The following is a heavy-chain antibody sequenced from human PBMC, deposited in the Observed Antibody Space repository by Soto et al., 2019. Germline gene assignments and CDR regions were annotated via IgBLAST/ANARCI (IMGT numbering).Heavy chain of an antibody. J-gene: IGHJ3*02. V-gene: IGHV3-15*07. CDR1: GFTFSNAW. CDR2: IKSKTDGGTT. D-gene: IGHD4-17*01. CDR3: TTDLIDYGGNSDAFDI. Sequence: PGGSLRLSCAASGFTFSNAWMNWVRQAPGKGLEWVGRIKSKTDGGTTDYAAPVKGRFTISRDDSKNTLYLQMNSLKTEDTAVYYCTTDLIDYGGNSDAFDIWGQGTMVTVSS.